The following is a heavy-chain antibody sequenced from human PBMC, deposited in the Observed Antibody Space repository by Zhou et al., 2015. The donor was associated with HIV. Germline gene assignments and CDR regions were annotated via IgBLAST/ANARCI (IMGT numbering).Heavy chain of an antibody. V-gene: IGHV1-69*01. D-gene: IGHD6-13*01. CDR1: GGTFSSYA. J-gene: IGHJ4*02. CDR3: ARVRPLAAGTGGYYFDY. CDR2: IIPIFGTA. Sequence: QVQLVQSGAEVKKPGSSVKVSCKASGGTFSSYAISWVRQAPGQGLEWMGGIIPIFGTANYAQKFQGRVTITADESTSTAYMELSSLRSEDTAVYYCARVRPLAAGTGGYYFDYWGQGTLVTVSS.